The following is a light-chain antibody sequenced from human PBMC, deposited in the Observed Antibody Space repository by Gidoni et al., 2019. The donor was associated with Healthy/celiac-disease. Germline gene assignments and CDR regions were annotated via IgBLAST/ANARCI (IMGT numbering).Light chain of an antibody. CDR1: SSDVGSYNR. CDR2: EVS. V-gene: IGLV2-18*02. J-gene: IGLJ3*02. CDR3: SSYTSSSLWV. Sequence: SALTQPPSVSGSPGQSVTISCTGTSSDVGSYNRVSWYQQPPGTAPKLMIYEVSNRPSGVPDLFSGSKSGNTASLTISGLQAEDEADYYCSSYTSSSLWVFGGGTKLTVL.